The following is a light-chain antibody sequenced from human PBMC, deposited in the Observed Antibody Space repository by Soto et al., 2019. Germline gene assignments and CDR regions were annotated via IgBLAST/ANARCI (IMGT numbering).Light chain of an antibody. Sequence: VVEHSPSTLSVSKEAIATLSCRGRQNVRTNLAWDQQKPGQAPRLLNYDASTRDTGIPARFSGSGCGTEFTPTIGSLQSEDFGVRDCQQYTNWRPIAFCGGTKVDIK. J-gene: IGKJ4*01. V-gene: IGKV3-15*01. CDR3: QQYTNWRPIA. CDR1: QNVRTN. CDR2: DAS.